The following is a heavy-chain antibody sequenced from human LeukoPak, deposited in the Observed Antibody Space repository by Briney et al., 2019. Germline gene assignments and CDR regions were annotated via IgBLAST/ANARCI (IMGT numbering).Heavy chain of an antibody. CDR3: VRVVPYCSGGSCSPYFDY. D-gene: IGHD2-15*01. Sequence: GGSLRLSCAASGFTFSNYDMHWVRQATGKGLEWVSAIGFAGDTYYPGSVKGRFTISRENVKNSLYLQMNSLRAEDTAVYYCVRVVPYCSGGSCSPYFDYWGQGILVTVSS. CDR1: GFTFSNYD. V-gene: IGHV3-13*01. CDR2: IGFAGDT. J-gene: IGHJ4*02.